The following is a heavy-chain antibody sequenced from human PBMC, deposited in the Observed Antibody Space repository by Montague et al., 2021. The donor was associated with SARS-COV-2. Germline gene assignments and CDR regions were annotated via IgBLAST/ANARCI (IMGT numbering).Heavy chain of an antibody. CDR1: GGFISSGSYY. D-gene: IGHD3-3*01. Sequence: TLSLTCTVSGGFISSGSYYWSWIRQPAGKGLEWIGRIYTSGSTNYNPSLKSRVTISVGTSKNQFSLKLSSVTAADTAVYYCARADFWSGYLYFDYWGQGTLVTVSS. J-gene: IGHJ4*02. V-gene: IGHV4-61*02. CDR2: IYTSGST. CDR3: ARADFWSGYLYFDY.